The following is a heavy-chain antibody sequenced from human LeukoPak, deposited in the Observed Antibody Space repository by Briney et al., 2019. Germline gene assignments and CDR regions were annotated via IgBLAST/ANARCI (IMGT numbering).Heavy chain of an antibody. CDR2: IYYSGST. V-gene: IGHV4-59*01. CDR3: ATHVPYYDSSGLPRY. Sequence: PSETLSLTCTVSGGSISDYYWSWIRQPPGKGLEWIGYIYYSGSTNYNPSLKSRVTISVDTSKNQFSLRLSSVTAADTAVYYCATHVPYYDSSGLPRYWGQGTLVTVSS. CDR1: GGSISDYY. D-gene: IGHD3-22*01. J-gene: IGHJ4*02.